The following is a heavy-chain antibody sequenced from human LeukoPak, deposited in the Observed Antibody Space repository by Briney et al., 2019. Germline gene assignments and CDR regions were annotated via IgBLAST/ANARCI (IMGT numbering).Heavy chain of an antibody. J-gene: IGHJ5*02. Sequence: SETLSLTCTVSGGSISSSSYYWGWIRQPPGKGLEWIGSIYHSGSTYYNPSLKSRVTISVDTSKNQFSLKLSSVTAADTAVYYCAREMATIHPWFDPWGQGTLVTVSS. CDR3: AREMATIHPWFDP. CDR1: GGSISSSSYY. V-gene: IGHV4-39*07. D-gene: IGHD5-24*01. CDR2: IYHSGST.